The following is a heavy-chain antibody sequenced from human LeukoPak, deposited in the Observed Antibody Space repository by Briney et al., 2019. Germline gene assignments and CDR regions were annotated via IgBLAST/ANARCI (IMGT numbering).Heavy chain of an antibody. CDR3: AKDIGDIVVVPAQYFDL. CDR2: ISGSGGST. CDR1: GFTFSSYA. V-gene: IGHV3-23*01. J-gene: IGHJ2*01. D-gene: IGHD2-2*01. Sequence: PGGSLRLSCAASGFTFSSYAMSWVRQAPGKGLEWVSAISGSGGSTYYADSVKGRFTISRDNSKNTLYLQMNSLRAEDTAVYYCAKDIGDIVVVPAQYFDLWGRGTLVTVSS.